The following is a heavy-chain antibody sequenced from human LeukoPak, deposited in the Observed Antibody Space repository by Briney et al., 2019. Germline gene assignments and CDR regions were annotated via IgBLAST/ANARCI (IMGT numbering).Heavy chain of an antibody. V-gene: IGHV4-59*08. Sequence: SETLSLTCTVSGGSISNYYWSWIRQPPGKGLEWIGYINFSGNTNKNPSLKSRVTISVDTSKNQVSLKLRSVTAADTAVYYCIPEGYCGGDCNWGQGTLVTVSS. D-gene: IGHD2-21*02. CDR3: IPEGYCGGDCN. CDR1: GGSISNYY. CDR2: INFSGNT. J-gene: IGHJ4*02.